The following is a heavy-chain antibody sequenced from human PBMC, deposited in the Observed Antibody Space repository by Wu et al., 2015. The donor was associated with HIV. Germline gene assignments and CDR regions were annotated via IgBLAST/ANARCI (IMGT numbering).Heavy chain of an antibody. D-gene: IGHD2-21*01. V-gene: IGHV1-2*02. CDR3: ARWAPRRIGVVSTLPGETFDI. Sequence: QVQLVQSGAEVKKPGASVKVSCETSGYTFTGYYIHWLRQAPGQGLEWMGWTNPNNGGTNYAQNFQGRVIMTRDTSISTVYMTLNSLKSDDTAVYYCARWAPRRIGVVSTLPGETFDIWGQGTMVTVSS. J-gene: IGHJ3*02. CDR2: TNPNNGGT. CDR1: GYTFTGYY.